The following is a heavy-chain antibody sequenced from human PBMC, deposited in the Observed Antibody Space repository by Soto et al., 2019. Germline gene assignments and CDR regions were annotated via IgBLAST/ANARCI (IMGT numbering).Heavy chain of an antibody. V-gene: IGHV1-46*01. CDR1: GYTFTRDQ. Sequence: SVKVSCKASGYTFTRDQIHWVRQAPGQGLEWMGMIEPSGGKTNYAQKFQGRVTMTRDTSTSTVYMALSSLRSEDTAIYFCGRVMRSLLSITALDTWGQGTLVTVSS. CDR3: GRVMRSLLSITALDT. J-gene: IGHJ5*02. CDR2: IEPSGGKT. D-gene: IGHD3-10*01.